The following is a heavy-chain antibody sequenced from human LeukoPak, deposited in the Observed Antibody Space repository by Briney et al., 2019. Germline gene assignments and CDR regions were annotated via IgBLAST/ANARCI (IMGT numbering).Heavy chain of an antibody. CDR3: ARDKAQDSVYYGMDV. D-gene: IGHD6-6*01. Sequence: GGSLRLSCVASGFTVRSNYMNWVRQAPGKGLEWVSSISSGSNYIYYADSVKGRFTISRDNARTSLYLQMNSLRAEDTAVYYCARDKAQDSVYYGMDVWGQGTTVTVSS. CDR2: ISSGSNYI. CDR1: GFTVRSNY. V-gene: IGHV3-21*06. J-gene: IGHJ6*02.